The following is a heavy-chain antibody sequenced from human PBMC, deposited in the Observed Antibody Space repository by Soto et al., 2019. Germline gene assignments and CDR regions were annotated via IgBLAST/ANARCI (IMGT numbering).Heavy chain of an antibody. D-gene: IGHD3-10*01. V-gene: IGHV4-34*01. Sequence: PSETLSLTCAVYGGSFSGYYWSWIRQPPGKGLEWIGEINHSGSTNYNPSLKSRVTISVDTSKNQFSLKLSSVTAADTAVYYCARVVTMVRGVIIYYYYGMDVWGQGTTVT. J-gene: IGHJ6*02. CDR1: GGSFSGYY. CDR2: INHSGST. CDR3: ARVVTMVRGVIIYYYYGMDV.